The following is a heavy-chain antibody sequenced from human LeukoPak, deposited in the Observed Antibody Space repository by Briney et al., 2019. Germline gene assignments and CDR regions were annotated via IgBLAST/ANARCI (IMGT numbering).Heavy chain of an antibody. V-gene: IGHV4-34*01. CDR3: ARAPRGFNDYDTSGSFWYIDL. Sequence: SETLSLTCAVYGGSFSGYYWSWIRQPPGKGLEWIGEINHSGSTNYNPSLKSRVTISVDTSKNQFSLKLSSVTAADTAVYYCARAPRGFNDYDTSGSFWYIDLWGRGTLVTVSS. J-gene: IGHJ2*01. CDR2: INHSGST. D-gene: IGHD3-22*01. CDR1: GGSFSGYY.